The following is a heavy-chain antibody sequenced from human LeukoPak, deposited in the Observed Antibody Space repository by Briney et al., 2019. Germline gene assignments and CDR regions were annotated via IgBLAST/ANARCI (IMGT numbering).Heavy chain of an antibody. D-gene: IGHD3-22*01. Sequence: EASVKVSCKASGGTFSSYAISWVRQAPGQGLEWMGRIIPILGIANYAQKFQGRVTITADKSTSTAYMELSSLRSEDTAVYYCARRYYYDSSGYYYDYWGQGTLVTVSS. CDR2: IIPILGIA. V-gene: IGHV1-69*04. CDR1: GGTFSSYA. CDR3: ARRYYYDSSGYYYDY. J-gene: IGHJ4*02.